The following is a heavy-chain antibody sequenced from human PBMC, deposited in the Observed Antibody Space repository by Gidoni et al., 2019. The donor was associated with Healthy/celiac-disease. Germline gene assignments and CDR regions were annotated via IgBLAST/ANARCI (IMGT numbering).Heavy chain of an antibody. CDR2: INPNSGGT. J-gene: IGHJ5*02. Sequence: QVQLVQSGAEVKKPGASVKVSCKASGYTFTGYYMHWVRQAPGQGLEWMGWINPNSGGTNYAQKFQGWVTMTRDTSISTAYMELSRLRSDDTAVYYCARGLYIVATTDGSWFDPWGQGTLVTVSS. D-gene: IGHD5-12*01. CDR3: ARGLYIVATTDGSWFDP. CDR1: GYTFTGYY. V-gene: IGHV1-2*04.